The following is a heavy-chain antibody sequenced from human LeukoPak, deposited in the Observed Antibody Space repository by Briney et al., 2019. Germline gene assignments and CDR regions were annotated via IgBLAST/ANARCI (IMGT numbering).Heavy chain of an antibody. CDR1: GGSISSYY. J-gene: IGHJ5*02. D-gene: IGHD5-24*01. Sequence: SETLSLTCTVSGGSISSYYWNWIRQPPGKGLEWIGYIYNSGSTNHNPSLRSRVTISVDTSKNQFSLKLSSVTAADTAVYYCAKSWRPRRWPDSFDPWGQGTLVTVSS. V-gene: IGHV4-59*01. CDR2: IYNSGST. CDR3: AKSWRPRRWPDSFDP.